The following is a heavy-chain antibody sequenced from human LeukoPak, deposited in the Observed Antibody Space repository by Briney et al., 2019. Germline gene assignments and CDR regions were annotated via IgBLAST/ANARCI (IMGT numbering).Heavy chain of an antibody. J-gene: IGHJ6*02. CDR1: GFTFSNAW. CDR2: IKSKTGGGTT. Sequence: GGSLRLSCAASGFTFSNAWMSWVRQAPGKGLEWVGRIKSKTGGGTTDYAAPVKGRFTISRDDSKNTLYLQMNSLKTEDTAVYYCTTDACPPVITYYYYYGMDVWGQGTTVTVSS. CDR3: TTDACPPVITYYYYYGMDV. D-gene: IGHD3-22*01. V-gene: IGHV3-15*01.